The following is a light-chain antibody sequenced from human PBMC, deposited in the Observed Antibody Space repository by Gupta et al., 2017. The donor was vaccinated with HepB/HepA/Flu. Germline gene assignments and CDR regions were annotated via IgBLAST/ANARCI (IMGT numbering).Light chain of an antibody. CDR1: QGISSW. Sequence: DIQMTQSPSSLSASVGDRVTITCRASQGISSWLAWYQQKPEKAPKSLIYAASSLQSGVPSRFRGSGSGTDFTLTSRRRQDEDFDTYDAQQYNIYPFGHGTKVDIK. V-gene: IGKV1D-16*01. J-gene: IGKJ3*01. CDR2: AAS. CDR3: QQYNIYP.